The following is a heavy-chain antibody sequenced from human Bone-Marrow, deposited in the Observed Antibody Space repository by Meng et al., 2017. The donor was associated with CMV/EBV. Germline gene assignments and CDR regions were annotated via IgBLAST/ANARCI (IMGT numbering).Heavy chain of an antibody. V-gene: IGHV3-48*04. CDR2: ISSSGSTI. J-gene: IGHJ4*02. D-gene: IGHD6-13*01. CDR3: ARGGPYSSSWYFDY. CDR1: GFTFSSYS. Sequence: GGSLRLSCAASGFTFSSYSMNWVRQAPGKGLEWVSYISSSGSTIYYADSVKGRFTISRDNAKNSLYLQMNSLRAEDTAVYYCARGGPYSSSWYFDYWGQGTRVTVYS.